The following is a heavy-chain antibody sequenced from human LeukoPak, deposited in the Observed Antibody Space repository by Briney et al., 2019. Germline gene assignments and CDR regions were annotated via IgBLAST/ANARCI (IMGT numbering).Heavy chain of an antibody. Sequence: PSETLSLTCTVSGGSISSYYWSWIRQPPGKGLEWIGEINHSGSTNYNPSLKSRVTISVDTSKNQFSLKLSSVTAADTAVYYCASGGSDYYDSSGYQDAFDIWGQGTMVTVSS. V-gene: IGHV4-34*01. CDR2: INHSGST. CDR3: ASGGSDYYDSSGYQDAFDI. J-gene: IGHJ3*02. CDR1: GGSISSYY. D-gene: IGHD3-22*01.